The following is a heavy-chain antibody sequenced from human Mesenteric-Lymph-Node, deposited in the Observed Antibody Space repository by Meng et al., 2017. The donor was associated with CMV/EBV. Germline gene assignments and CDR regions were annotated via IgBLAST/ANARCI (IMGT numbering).Heavy chain of an antibody. Sequence: GESLKISCAASGFTFSSYWMSWVRQAPGKGLEWVANIKQDGSEKYYVDSVKGRFTISRDNAKNSLYLQMNSLRAEDTAVYYCAKKGVSTIFGVVIVFGYFDYWGQGTLVTVSS. J-gene: IGHJ4*02. CDR3: AKKGVSTIFGVVIVFGYFDY. D-gene: IGHD3-3*01. CDR1: GFTFSSYW. V-gene: IGHV3-7*01. CDR2: IKQDGSEK.